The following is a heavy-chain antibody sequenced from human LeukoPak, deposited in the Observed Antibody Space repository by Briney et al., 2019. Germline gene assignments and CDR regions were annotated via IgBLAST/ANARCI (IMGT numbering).Heavy chain of an antibody. CDR3: AREQLVQKCMDV. CDR1: GYTFTGYY. J-gene: IGHJ6*03. CDR2: IQPNSGGT. V-gene: IGHV1-2*02. Sequence: ASVKVSCKASGYTFTGYYMHWVRQAAGQGLEGMGWIQPNSGGTKYAQKFQGRVTMTRDTSISTAYMELTRLRSDDTAVYYCAREQLVQKCMDVWGKGTTVTVSS. D-gene: IGHD6-6*01.